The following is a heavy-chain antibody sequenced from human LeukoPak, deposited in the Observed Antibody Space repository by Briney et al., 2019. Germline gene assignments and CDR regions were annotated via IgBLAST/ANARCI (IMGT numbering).Heavy chain of an antibody. V-gene: IGHV1-8*01. CDR2: VNSNSGDP. J-gene: IGHJ4*02. CDR3: ARASTIAAWDY. Sequence: ASVKVSRKASGYTFTRFDIIWVRRAAGQGLEWMGWVNSNSGDPRYAQNFQGRVTMTGDTSITTAYMELSSLRSDDTAVYYCARASTIAAWDYWGQGTLVTVSS. D-gene: IGHD6-25*01. CDR1: GYTFTRFD.